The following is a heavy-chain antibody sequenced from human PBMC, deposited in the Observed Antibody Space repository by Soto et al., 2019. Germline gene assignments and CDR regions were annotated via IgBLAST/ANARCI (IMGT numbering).Heavy chain of an antibody. D-gene: IGHD3-3*01. CDR2: ISYDGSNK. Sequence: GGSLRLSCAASGFTFSSYGMHWVRQAPGKGLEWVAFISYDGSNKYYADSVKGRFTISRDNSKNTLYLQMNSLRAEDTAVYYCAKDRYDFWSGGTFDYWGQGTLVTVSS. CDR1: GFTFSSYG. J-gene: IGHJ4*02. CDR3: AKDRYDFWSGGTFDY. V-gene: IGHV3-30*18.